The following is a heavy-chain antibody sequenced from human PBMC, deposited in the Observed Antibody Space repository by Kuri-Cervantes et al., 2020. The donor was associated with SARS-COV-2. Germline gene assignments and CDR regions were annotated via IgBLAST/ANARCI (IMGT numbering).Heavy chain of an antibody. CDR3: ANGKKYYDFWSGYPIPSWYFDL. CDR1: GGTFSSYA. Sequence: SVKVSCKASGGTFSSYAISWVRQAPGQGLEWMGGIIPIFGTANYAQKFQGRVTITADESMSTAYMELSSLRSEDTAVYYCANGKKYYDFWSGYPIPSWYFDLWGRGTLVTVSS. CDR2: IIPIFGTA. V-gene: IGHV1-69*13. J-gene: IGHJ2*01. D-gene: IGHD3-3*01.